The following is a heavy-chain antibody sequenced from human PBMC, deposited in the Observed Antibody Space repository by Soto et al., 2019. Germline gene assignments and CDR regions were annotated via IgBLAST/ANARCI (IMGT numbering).Heavy chain of an antibody. Sequence: PGESLKISCKGSGYSFTSYWIGWVRQMPGKGLEWMGIIYPGDSDTRYSPSFQGQVTISADKSISTAYLEWSSLKASDTAMYYCARHFRSPGSGYYLSYYYYGMDVWGQGTTVTVSS. CDR3: ARHFRSPGSGYYLSYYYYGMDV. J-gene: IGHJ6*02. CDR2: IYPGDSDT. V-gene: IGHV5-51*01. CDR1: GYSFTSYW. D-gene: IGHD3-3*01.